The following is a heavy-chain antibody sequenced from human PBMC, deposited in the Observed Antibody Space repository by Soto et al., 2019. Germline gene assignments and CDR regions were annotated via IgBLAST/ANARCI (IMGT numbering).Heavy chain of an antibody. D-gene: IGHD2-15*01. J-gene: IGHJ4*02. CDR1: GGSISSGDYY. CDR3: ARENGGKVGYFDY. V-gene: IGHV4-30-4*01. CDR2: IYYSGST. Sequence: QVQLQESGPGLVKPSQTLSLICTVSGGSISSGDYYWSWIRQPPGKGLEWIGYIYYSGSTYYNPSLKSRVTISVDTSKNQFSLKLSSVTAADTAVYYCARENGGKVGYFDYWGQGTLVTVSS.